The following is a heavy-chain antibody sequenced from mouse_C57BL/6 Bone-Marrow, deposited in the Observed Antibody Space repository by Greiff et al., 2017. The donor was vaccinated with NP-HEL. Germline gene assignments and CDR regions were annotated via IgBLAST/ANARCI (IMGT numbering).Heavy chain of an antibody. CDR1: GYTFTDYY. CDR3: ASPPHDYCSSYTAY. Sequence: VQLQQSGPELVKPGASVKISCKASGYTFTDYYMNWVKQSHGKSLEWIGDINPNNGGTSYNQKFKGKATLTVDKSSSTAYMELRSLTSEDSAVYYCASPPHDYCSSYTAYWGQGTLVTVSA. V-gene: IGHV1-26*01. D-gene: IGHD1-1*01. J-gene: IGHJ3*01. CDR2: INPNNGGT.